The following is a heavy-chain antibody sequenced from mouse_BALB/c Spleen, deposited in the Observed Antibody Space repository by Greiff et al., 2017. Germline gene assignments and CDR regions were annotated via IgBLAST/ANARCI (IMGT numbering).Heavy chain of an antibody. D-gene: IGHD2-4*01. CDR3: ARSEGMITTFDY. CDR1: GFTFSTYT. CDR2: ISSGGGNT. Sequence: EVKLVESGGGLVKPGGSLKLSCAASGFTFSTYTMSWVRQTPEKRLEWVATISSGGGNTYYPDSVKGRFTISRDNAKNNLYLQMSSLRSEDTALYYCARSEGMITTFDYWGQGTTLTVSS. V-gene: IGHV5-9*03. J-gene: IGHJ2*01.